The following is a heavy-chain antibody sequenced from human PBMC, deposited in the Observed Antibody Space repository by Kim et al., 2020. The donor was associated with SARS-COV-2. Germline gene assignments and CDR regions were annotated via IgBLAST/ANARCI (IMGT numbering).Heavy chain of an antibody. CDR1: GYTFTGND. V-gene: IGHV1-2*02. Sequence: ASVKVSCKASGYTFTGNDIQWVRQAPGQGLEWMGWLDPICGGTGYAQKFQGRLTVTTDTSTSTAYMELSRLTSDDTAVYYCARDPVVRGGFYYMYVWGKG. J-gene: IGHJ6*03. CDR2: LDPICGGT. D-gene: IGHD3-10*01. CDR3: ARDPVVRGGFYYMYV.